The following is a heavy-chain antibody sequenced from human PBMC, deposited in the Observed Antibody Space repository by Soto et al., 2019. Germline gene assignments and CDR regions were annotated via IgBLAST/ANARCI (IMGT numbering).Heavy chain of an antibody. CDR1: GGSSIGYY. Sequence: TLRLTWTVSGGSSIGYYWSWIRQPPGKGLEWIGYIYHSGSTYYNPSLKSRVTISVDRSKNQFSLKLSSVTAADTAVYYCARVPDRWGQGTLVTVSS. J-gene: IGHJ5*02. V-gene: IGHV4-30-2*01. D-gene: IGHD2-2*01. CDR3: ARVPDR. CDR2: IYHSGST.